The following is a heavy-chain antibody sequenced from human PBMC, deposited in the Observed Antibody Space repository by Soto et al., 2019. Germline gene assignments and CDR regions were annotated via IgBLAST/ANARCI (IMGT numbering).Heavy chain of an antibody. Sequence: EVQLLESGGGLVQPGGSLRLSCAASGFTVSSYAMSWVRQAPGKGLEWVSVISGSGSTYSADSVKGRFTISRDSPKNTVYLQMNSLRAEATAVYYCAKALRFTFTTGYYMDVWGRGTTVTVSS. D-gene: IGHD3-16*01. CDR2: ISGSGST. V-gene: IGHV3-23*01. J-gene: IGHJ6*03. CDR1: GFTVSSYA. CDR3: AKALRFTFTTGYYMDV.